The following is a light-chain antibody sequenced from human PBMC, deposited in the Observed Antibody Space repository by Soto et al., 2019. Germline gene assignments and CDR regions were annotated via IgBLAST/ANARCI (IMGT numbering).Light chain of an antibody. V-gene: IGLV2-8*01. CDR1: SSDVGGYNY. Sequence: QSALTQPPSASGSPGQSVTISCAGTSSDVGGYNYVSWYQQHPGKAPKLIIYEVTKRPSGVPDRFSGSRSGNTASLTVSGLQTEDEADYYCSSFAGRSIFVFGSVTKLTVL. CDR2: EVT. CDR3: SSFAGRSIFV. J-gene: IGLJ1*01.